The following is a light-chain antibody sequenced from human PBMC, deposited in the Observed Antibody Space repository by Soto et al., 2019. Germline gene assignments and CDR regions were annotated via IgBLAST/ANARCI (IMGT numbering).Light chain of an antibody. Sequence: EIVMTQSPATLSLSPGERATISCRASQSISSSLAWYQQKPGQPPTLLIFDTSNRAPGIPARFSGGGSGTEFTLTISSREPEDFAIDYYQYHNYRPPLTFGGGTKVEIK. CDR1: QSISSS. CDR2: DTS. CDR3: QYHNYRPPLT. V-gene: IGKV3-11*01. J-gene: IGKJ4*01.